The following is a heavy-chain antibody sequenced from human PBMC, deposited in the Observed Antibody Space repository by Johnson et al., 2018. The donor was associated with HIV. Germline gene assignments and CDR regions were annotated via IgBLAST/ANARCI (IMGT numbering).Heavy chain of an antibody. Sequence: QVQLVESGGGVVQVGRSLRLSCEASGFTFSRYGMHWVRQAPGKGLEWVAVTSYDGINKYYATSVKGRFTISRDNSKNTLYLQMNSLRAEDTAVYYCARDPEIAARADAFDIWGQGTMVTVSS. J-gene: IGHJ3*02. CDR1: GFTFSRYG. V-gene: IGHV3-30*19. D-gene: IGHD6-6*01. CDR3: ARDPEIAARADAFDI. CDR2: TSYDGINK.